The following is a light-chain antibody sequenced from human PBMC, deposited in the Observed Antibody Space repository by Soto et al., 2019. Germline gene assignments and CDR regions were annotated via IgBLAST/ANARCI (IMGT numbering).Light chain of an antibody. V-gene: IGKV3-20*01. Sequence: EIVLTQSPCTLSLSPGERATLSCRASQSVSSSYVAWYQQKPGQAPRVIIYGASSRATGIPDRFSGSGSGTDFTLTISRLEPEDFAVYYCQQYGSSPRTFGQGTKVDIK. CDR2: GAS. CDR1: QSVSSSY. J-gene: IGKJ1*01. CDR3: QQYGSSPRT.